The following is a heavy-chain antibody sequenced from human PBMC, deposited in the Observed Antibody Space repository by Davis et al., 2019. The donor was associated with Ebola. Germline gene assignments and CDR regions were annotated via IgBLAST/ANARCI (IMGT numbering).Heavy chain of an antibody. D-gene: IGHD5-18*01. J-gene: IGHJ4*02. CDR2: IYTSGST. V-gene: IGHV4-4*07. CDR3: ASIDPPRGYSYGPKGHYFDY. CDR1: GGSISSYY. Sequence: PSETLSLTCTVSGGSISSYYWSWIRQPAGKGLEWIGRIYTSGSTNYNPSLKSRVTMSVDTSKNQFSLKLSSVTAADTAVYYCASIDPPRGYSYGPKGHYFDYWGQGTLVTVSS.